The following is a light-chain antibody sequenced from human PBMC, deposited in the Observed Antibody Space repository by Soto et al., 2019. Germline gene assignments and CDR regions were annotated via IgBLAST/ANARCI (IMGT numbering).Light chain of an antibody. CDR3: QQYYSTPP. CDR2: WAS. Sequence: DIVMTQSPDSLAVSLGERATINCKSSQSVLYSSNNKNYLAWYQQKPGQPPKLLIYWASTRESGVPDRFSGSGSRTDFTLTISSLQAEDVAVYYCQQYYSTPPFGPGTKVDIK. V-gene: IGKV4-1*01. CDR1: QSVLYSSNNKNY. J-gene: IGKJ3*01.